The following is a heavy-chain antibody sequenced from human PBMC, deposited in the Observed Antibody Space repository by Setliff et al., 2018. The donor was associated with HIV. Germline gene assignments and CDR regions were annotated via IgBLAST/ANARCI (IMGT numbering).Heavy chain of an antibody. CDR3: ARLKSPTPYYYYGMDV. V-gene: IGHV1-18*01. D-gene: IGHD4-4*01. J-gene: IGHJ6*02. CDR1: GYTFSNYG. Sequence: GASVKVSCKASGYTFSNYGISWLRQAPGQGPEWMGWISGDNGDTNYAQKFQGWVTMTRDTSISTAYMELSRLRSDDTAGYYCARLKSPTPYYYYGMDVWGQGTTVTVSS. CDR2: ISGDNGDT.